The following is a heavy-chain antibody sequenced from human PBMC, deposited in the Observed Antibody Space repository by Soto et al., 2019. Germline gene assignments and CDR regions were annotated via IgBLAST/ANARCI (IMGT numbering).Heavy chain of an antibody. CDR1: GGSISSGDYY. CDR2: IYYSGST. CDR3: ARVPSYSGFLLYYFDY. Sequence: QVQLQESGPGLVKPSQTLSLTCTVSGGSISSGDYYWSWIRQPPGKGLEWIGYIYYSGSTYYNPSLKSRVTISVDPSKNQFSLKLSSVTAADTAVYYCARVPSYSGFLLYYFDYWGQGTLVTVSS. V-gene: IGHV4-30-4*01. J-gene: IGHJ4*02. D-gene: IGHD5-12*01.